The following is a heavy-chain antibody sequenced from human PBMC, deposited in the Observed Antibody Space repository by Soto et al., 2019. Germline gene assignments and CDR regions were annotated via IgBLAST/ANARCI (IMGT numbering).Heavy chain of an antibody. V-gene: IGHV3-11*01. CDR1: GFIVSDHY. CDR3: ARATYSGFGLDS. D-gene: IGHD5-12*01. Sequence: GSLRLSCVGSGFIVSDHYMTWIRQAPGKGLEWISYISSSGTTIYYADSGKGRFTISRDSAKNSLDLQMTSLIGDDTAVYFCARATYSGFGLDSWGQGTRVTVSS. J-gene: IGHJ4*02. CDR2: ISSSGTTI.